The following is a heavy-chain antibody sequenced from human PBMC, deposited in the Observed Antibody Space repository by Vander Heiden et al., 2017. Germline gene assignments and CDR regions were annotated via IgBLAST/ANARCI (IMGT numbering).Heavy chain of an antibody. V-gene: IGHV3-73*02. CDR2: TGTKDQSYAT. CDR3: TRDAGTYNWLDP. Sequence: EVQLVESGGGLVQPGGSLKLSCAASGFPLHDSAIHWIRKPSGKGLEWVGRTGTKDQSYATSHAASVKGRFTISRDHSDNTAYLQMISLTTEDTAVYYCTRDAGTYNWLDPWGQGTLVTVSS. CDR1: GFPLHDSA. J-gene: IGHJ5*02.